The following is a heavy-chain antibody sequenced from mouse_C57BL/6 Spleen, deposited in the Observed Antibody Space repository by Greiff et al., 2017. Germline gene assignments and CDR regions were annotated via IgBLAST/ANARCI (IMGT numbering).Heavy chain of an antibody. Sequence: EVQRVESGGDLVKPGGSLKLSCAASGFTFSSYGMSWVRQTPDKRLEWVATISSGGSYTYYPDSVKGRFTIPRDNATNTLYLQMSSLKAADTAMYYCARERVITTVVATDYYAMDYWGQGTSVTVSS. CDR2: ISSGGSYT. CDR1: GFTFSSYG. D-gene: IGHD1-1*01. J-gene: IGHJ4*01. V-gene: IGHV5-6*01. CDR3: ARERVITTVVATDYYAMDY.